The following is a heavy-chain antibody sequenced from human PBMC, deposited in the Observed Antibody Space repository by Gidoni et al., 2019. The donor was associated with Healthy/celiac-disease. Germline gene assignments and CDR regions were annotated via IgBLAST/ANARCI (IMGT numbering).Heavy chain of an antibody. D-gene: IGHD3-9*01. Sequence: GGGLVKPGGSLRLSCAASGFTFSDYYMSWIRQAPGKGLEWVSYISSSGSTIYYADSVKGRFTISRDNAKNSLYLQMNSLRAEDTAVYYCARDRGGTILTGYYYYYYGMDVWGQGTTVTVSS. J-gene: IGHJ6*02. CDR3: ARDRGGTILTGYYYYYYGMDV. CDR1: GFTFSDYY. V-gene: IGHV3-11*01. CDR2: ISSSGSTI.